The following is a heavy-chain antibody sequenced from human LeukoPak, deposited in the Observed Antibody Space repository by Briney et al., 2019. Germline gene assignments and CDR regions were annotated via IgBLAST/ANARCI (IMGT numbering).Heavy chain of an antibody. CDR3: ARGWSLLWFGEGYFDY. CDR2: INPSSGGT. Sequence: ASVKVSCKASGYTFTGYYMHWVRQAPGQGLEWMGWINPSSGGTNYAQKFQGRVTMTRDTSISTAYMELSRLRSDDTAVYYCARGWSLLWFGEGYFDYWGQGTLVTVSS. D-gene: IGHD3-10*01. CDR1: GYTFTGYY. J-gene: IGHJ4*02. V-gene: IGHV1-2*02.